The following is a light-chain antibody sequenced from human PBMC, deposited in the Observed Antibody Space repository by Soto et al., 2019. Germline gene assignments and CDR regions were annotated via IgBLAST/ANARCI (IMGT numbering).Light chain of an antibody. CDR2: AAS. CDR1: QGISNY. Sequence: DIQMTQSPSSLSASVGDRVTIPCRASQGISNYLNWYQQKPGKAPKLLIYAASSMQSGVPSRFSRSGSETDFTLTISSLQPDDSATYYCQQSFSPLWTFGQGTKVEV. J-gene: IGKJ1*01. V-gene: IGKV1-39*01. CDR3: QQSFSPLWT.